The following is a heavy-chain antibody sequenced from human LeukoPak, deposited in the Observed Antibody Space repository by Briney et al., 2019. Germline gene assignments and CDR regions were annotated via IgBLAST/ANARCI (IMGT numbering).Heavy chain of an antibody. J-gene: IGHJ4*02. CDR2: IYRGGST. CDR3: ARGPGPRDTVMARVYYFDY. D-gene: IGHD5-18*01. CDR1: GVTVSSNY. Sequence: PGGSLRLSCAASGVTVSSNYMSWVRQAPGKGLEWVSVIYRGGSTYYADSVRGRFTISRDNSKNTLYLQMNSLRAEDTAVYYCARGPGPRDTVMARVYYFDYWRQGTLVTVSS. V-gene: IGHV3-53*01.